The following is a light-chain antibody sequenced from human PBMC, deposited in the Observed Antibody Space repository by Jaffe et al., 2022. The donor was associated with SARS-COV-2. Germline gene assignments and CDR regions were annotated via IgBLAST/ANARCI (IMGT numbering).Light chain of an antibody. V-gene: IGLV3-25*03. CDR3: QSADSSGTSPIVV. Sequence: SYELTQPPSVSVSPGQTARITCSGDALPKQYAYWYQQKPGQAPVLVIYKDSERPSGIPERFSGSSSGTTVTLTISGVQAEDEADYYCQSADSSGTSPIVVFGGGTKLTVL. J-gene: IGLJ2*01. CDR2: KDS. CDR1: ALPKQY.